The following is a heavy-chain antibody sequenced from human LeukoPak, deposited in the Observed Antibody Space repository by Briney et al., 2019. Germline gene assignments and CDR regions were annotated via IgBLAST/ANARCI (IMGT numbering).Heavy chain of an antibody. D-gene: IGHD2-15*01. J-gene: IGHJ4*02. CDR2: SNPSGGST. CDR1: GYTFTSYY. Sequence: ASVKVSCKASGYTFTSYYIHLVRQAPGQGLEWMGISNPSGGSTSYAQKFQDRVTMTRDTSTSTVYMELSSLRSEDTAVYYCARRAATDYFDYWGQGTLVTVSS. V-gene: IGHV1-46*01. CDR3: ARRAATDYFDY.